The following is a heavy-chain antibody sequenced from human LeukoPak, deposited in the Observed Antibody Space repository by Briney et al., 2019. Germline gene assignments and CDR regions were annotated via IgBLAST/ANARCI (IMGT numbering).Heavy chain of an antibody. CDR3: AKDSHRTGSYSGTYPYYFDY. Sequence: GGSLRLSCAASGFTFSTYGMHWVRQAPGKGLEWVAFIRYDGSYEYYAASVMGRFTISRDISKDTLYLQLNSLRVEDTAVYYCAKDSHRTGSYSGTYPYYFDYWGQGTLVSVSS. CDR2: IRYDGSYE. CDR1: GFTFSTYG. J-gene: IGHJ4*02. V-gene: IGHV3-30*02. D-gene: IGHD3-10*01.